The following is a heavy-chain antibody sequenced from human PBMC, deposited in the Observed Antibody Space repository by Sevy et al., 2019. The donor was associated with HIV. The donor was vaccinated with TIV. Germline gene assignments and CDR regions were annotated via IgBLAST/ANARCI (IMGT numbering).Heavy chain of an antibody. J-gene: IGHJ4*02. CDR1: GFTFSVYW. Sequence: GGSLRLSCAASGFTFSVYWMSWVRQAPGKGLEWVATMKEDGSDKDYVDSVKGRFTISRDNAKNSLYLQMNSLRAEDTAGFYCGGEGVGGYSYSLDCWGQGTLVTVSS. D-gene: IGHD5-18*01. CDR3: GGEGVGGYSYSLDC. CDR2: MKEDGSDK. V-gene: IGHV3-7*01.